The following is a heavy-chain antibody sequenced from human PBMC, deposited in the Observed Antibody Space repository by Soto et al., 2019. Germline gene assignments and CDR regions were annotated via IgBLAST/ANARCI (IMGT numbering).Heavy chain of an antibody. CDR3: AKGSRWDLGELSSIRLYYFDY. CDR2: ISGSGGST. Sequence: EVQLLESGGGLVQPGGSLRLSCAASGFTFSSYAMSWVRQAPGKGLEWVSAISGSGGSTYYADSVKGRFTISRDNSKNTLYLQMNRLRAEDTAVYYCAKGSRWDLGELSSIRLYYFDYWGQGTLVTVSS. CDR1: GFTFSSYA. D-gene: IGHD3-16*02. J-gene: IGHJ4*02. V-gene: IGHV3-23*01.